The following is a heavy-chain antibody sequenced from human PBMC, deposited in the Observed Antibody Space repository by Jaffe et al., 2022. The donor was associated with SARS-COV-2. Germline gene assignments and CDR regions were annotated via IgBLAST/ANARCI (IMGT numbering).Heavy chain of an antibody. CDR3: AKVPEQWLPSSFHY. CDR2: ISGTGIST. V-gene: IGHV3-23*01. J-gene: IGHJ4*02. D-gene: IGHD6-19*01. Sequence: EVQLLESGGGLVQPGGSLRLSCVASGFTFRSYALNWVRQAPGKGLEWVSGISGTGISTYYADSVKGRFTISRDNSKNTLYLQMNSLRVEDTALYYCAKVPEQWLPSSFHYWGQGTLVTVSS. CDR1: GFTFRSYA.